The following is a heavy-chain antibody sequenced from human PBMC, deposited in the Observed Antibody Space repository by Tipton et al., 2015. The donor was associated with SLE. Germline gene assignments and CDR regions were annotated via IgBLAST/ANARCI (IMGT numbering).Heavy chain of an antibody. V-gene: IGHV4-4*02. CDR2: IYHRGNT. D-gene: IGHD2-15*01. CDR1: GGSISSNYW. Sequence: TLSLTCAVSGGSISSNYWWSWVRQPPGKGLEWIGEIYHRGNTNYNPSLKSRVTISVDTSKNQFSLWLSSVTAADTAVYYCARRDFVATAGFNYFDPWGQGTLVTVSS. CDR3: ARRDFVATAGFNYFDP. J-gene: IGHJ5*02.